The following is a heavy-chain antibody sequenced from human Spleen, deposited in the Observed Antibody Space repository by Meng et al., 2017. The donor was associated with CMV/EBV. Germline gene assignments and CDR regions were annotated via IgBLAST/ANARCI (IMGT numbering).Heavy chain of an antibody. J-gene: IGHJ6*02. D-gene: IGHD3-16*01. CDR1: GFISSSYG. CDR3: ARAPRGSYYYGMDV. V-gene: IGHV3-21*01. CDR2: ISGVGSSHI. Sequence: GGCLRLTCTASGFISSSYGMNWVRQAPGKGLEWVSSISGVGSSHIYYADSVKGRFTVSRDNAKNSLYLEMNSLRAEDTAVYYCARAPRGSYYYGMDVWGQGTTVTVSS.